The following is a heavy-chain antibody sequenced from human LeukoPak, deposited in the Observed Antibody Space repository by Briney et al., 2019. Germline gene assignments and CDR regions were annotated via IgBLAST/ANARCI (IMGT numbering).Heavy chain of an antibody. V-gene: IGHV3-53*01. Sequence: PGGSLRLSCAASGFTVSSNYMSWVRQAPGKGLEWVSVIYSGGSTYYADSVKGRFTISRDNSKNTLYLKMNSLRAEDTAVYYCARKTTVTKGGAFDIWGQGAMVTVSS. D-gene: IGHD4-17*01. CDR2: IYSGGST. J-gene: IGHJ3*02. CDR3: ARKTTVTKGGAFDI. CDR1: GFTVSSNY.